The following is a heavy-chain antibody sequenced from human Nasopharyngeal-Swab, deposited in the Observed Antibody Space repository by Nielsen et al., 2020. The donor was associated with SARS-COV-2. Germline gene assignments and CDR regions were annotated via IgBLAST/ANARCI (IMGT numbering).Heavy chain of an antibody. CDR2: IYYSGST. V-gene: IGHV4-31*03. CDR3: ARGRWGVVAATRRFDY. J-gene: IGHJ4*02. Sequence: LRLSCTVSGGSISSGGYYWSWIRQHPGKGLEWIGYIYYSGSTYYNPSLKSRVTISVDTSKNQFSLELSSVTAADTAVYYCARGRWGVVAATRRFDYWGQGTLVTVSS. CDR1: GGSISSGGYY. D-gene: IGHD2-15*01.